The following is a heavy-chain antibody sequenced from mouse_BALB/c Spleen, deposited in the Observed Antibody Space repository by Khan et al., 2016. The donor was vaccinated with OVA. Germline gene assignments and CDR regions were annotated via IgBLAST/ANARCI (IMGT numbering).Heavy chain of an antibody. Sequence: QIQLVQSGAELVRPGASVKLSCKTSGYIFTSYWIHWVKQRSGQGLEWIARIYPGTDNSYYNEKFKDKATLTADKSSSTAYMQLSSLKSEDSDVYVCAREEAFYHVNHWGQGTTLTVSS. CDR1: GYIFTSYW. D-gene: IGHD3-2*02. CDR2: IYPGTDNS. J-gene: IGHJ2*01. V-gene: IGHV1S132*01. CDR3: AREEAFYHVNH.